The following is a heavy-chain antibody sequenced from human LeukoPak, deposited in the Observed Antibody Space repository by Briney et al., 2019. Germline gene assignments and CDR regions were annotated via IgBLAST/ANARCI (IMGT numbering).Heavy chain of an antibody. CDR2: IYYTGST. J-gene: IGHJ4*02. D-gene: IGHD1-26*01. CDR3: AREPAGQFYSGSNDY. Sequence: SETLSLTCTVSGASISSSSYYWGWIRQPPGKGLEWLGNIYYTGSTYYNPSLKSRVTISVDTSKNQFSLKLSSVTAADTAVYYCAREPAGQFYSGSNDYWGQGTLVTVSS. CDR1: GASISSSSYY. V-gene: IGHV4-39*07.